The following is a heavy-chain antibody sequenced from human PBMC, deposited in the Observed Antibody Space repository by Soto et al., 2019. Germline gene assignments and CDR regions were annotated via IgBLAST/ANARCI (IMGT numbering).Heavy chain of an antibody. CDR2: IKQDGSEK. V-gene: IGHV3-7*01. D-gene: IGHD6-19*01. Sequence: EVQLVESGGGLVQPGGSLRLSCAASGFTFSSYWMSWVRQAPGKGLEWVANIKQDGSEKYYVDSVKGRFTISRDNAKNSLYLQMNSLRAEDTAVYYCARETLGYSSGWYYWFDPWGQGTLVTVSS. CDR3: ARETLGYSSGWYYWFDP. CDR1: GFTFSSYW. J-gene: IGHJ5*02.